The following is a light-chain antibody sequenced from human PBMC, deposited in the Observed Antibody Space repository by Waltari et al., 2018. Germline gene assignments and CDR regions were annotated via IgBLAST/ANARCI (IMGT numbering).Light chain of an antibody. J-gene: IGLJ3*02. V-gene: IGLV2-14*01. CDR1: GSDVGGYNY. CDR2: DVT. CDR3: SSFTSSSTLRV. Sequence: QSALTQPASVSGSPGQSITISCTGTGSDVGGYNYVSWYQQHPGKAPKLMIYDVTKRPSGVSTRFSGSKSGNTASLTISGLQAEDEADYYCSSFTSSSTLRVFGGGTKLTVL.